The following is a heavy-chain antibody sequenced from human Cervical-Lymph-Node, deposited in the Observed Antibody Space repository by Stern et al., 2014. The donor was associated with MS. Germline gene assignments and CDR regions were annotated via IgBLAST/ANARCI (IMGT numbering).Heavy chain of an antibody. V-gene: IGHV2-5*02. CDR1: GFSLYSSGVG. CDR2: IYWDDGK. J-gene: IGHJ6*02. CDR3: AHIVVRYYASGNYFSAYYNAMDV. Sequence: QITLKESGPTLVQPTQTLTLTCTFSGFSLYSSGVGVGWIRQPPGKALEWLAGIYWDDGKRSSPSLKSRLTITKDTSRNQVVLKMTSMDPLDTGTYYCAHIVVRYYASGNYFSAYYNAMDVWGPGTTVTVSS. D-gene: IGHD3-10*01.